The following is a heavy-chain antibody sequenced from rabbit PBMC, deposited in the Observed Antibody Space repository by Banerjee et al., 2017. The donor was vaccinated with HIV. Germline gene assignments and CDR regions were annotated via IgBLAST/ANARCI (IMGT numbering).Heavy chain of an antibody. Sequence: QSLEESGGDLVKPGASLTLTCTASGFSFSSSYWICWVRQAPGKGLQWIACIDTDTDDASDDSIVYASWAKGRFTISKTSSTTVTLQMTSLTAADTATYFCARDLPISGGYSFDLRGQGTLVTVS. CDR3: ARDLPISGGYSFDL. CDR2: IDTDTDDASDDSI. D-gene: IGHD1-1*01. V-gene: IGHV1S40*01. J-gene: IGHJ3*01. CDR1: GFSFSSSYW.